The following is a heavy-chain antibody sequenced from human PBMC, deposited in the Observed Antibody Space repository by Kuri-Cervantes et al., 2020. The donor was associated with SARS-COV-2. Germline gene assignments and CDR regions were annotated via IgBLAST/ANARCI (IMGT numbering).Heavy chain of an antibody. J-gene: IGHJ4*02. CDR3: AKEGAMVRGVILAFDY. CDR1: GFLFSASA. CDR2: VRGKANNYAT. V-gene: IGHV3-73*01. D-gene: IGHD3-10*01. Sequence: GESLKISCEVSGFLFSASAIHWVRQGSGKGLEWVGRVRGKANNYATAYAASVKGRFTISRDNSKNTLYLQMNSLRAEDTAVYYCAKEGAMVRGVILAFDYWGQGTLVTVSS.